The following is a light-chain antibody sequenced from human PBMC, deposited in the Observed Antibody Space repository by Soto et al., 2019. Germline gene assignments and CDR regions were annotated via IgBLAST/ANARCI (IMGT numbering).Light chain of an antibody. V-gene: IGLV2-14*01. J-gene: IGLJ1*01. CDR1: SSDVGGYIY. Sequence: QSALTQPASVSGSPGQSITISCTGTSSDVGGYIYVSWYQQHPGKAPKIMIFDVSNRPSGVSDRFSGSKSGNTASLTISGLQAEDEAVYYCSSYTSSSTLVFGTGTKVTVL. CDR3: SSYTSSSTLV. CDR2: DVS.